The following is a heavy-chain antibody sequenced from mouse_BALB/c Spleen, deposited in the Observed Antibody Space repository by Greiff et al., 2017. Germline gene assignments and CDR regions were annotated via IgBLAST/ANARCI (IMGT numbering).Heavy chain of an antibody. CDR1: SYTFTDYA. V-gene: IGHV1-67*01. J-gene: IGHJ1*01. Sequence: QVQLKQSGPELVRPGVSVKISCKGSSYTFTDYAMHWVKQSHAKSLEWIGVISTYYGNTNYNQKFKGKATMTVDKSSSTAYMELARLTSEDSAVYYCARGPFITTNVPWYFDVWGAGTTVTVSS. D-gene: IGHD1-1*01. CDR3: ARGPFITTNVPWYFDV. CDR2: ISTYYGNT.